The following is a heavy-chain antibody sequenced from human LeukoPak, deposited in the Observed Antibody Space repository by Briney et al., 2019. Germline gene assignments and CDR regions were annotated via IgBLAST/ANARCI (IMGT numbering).Heavy chain of an antibody. V-gene: IGHV2-70*04. Sequence: SGPALVKPTQTLTLTCTFSGFSLSTSGMRASWIRQPPGKALEWLARIDWDDDKFYSTSLKTRLTISKDTSKNQVVLTMTNMDPVDTATYYCAREIEDSSGWYYFDYWGQGTLVTLSS. J-gene: IGHJ4*02. CDR2: IDWDDDK. CDR1: GFSLSTSGMR. CDR3: AREIEDSSGWYYFDY. D-gene: IGHD6-19*01.